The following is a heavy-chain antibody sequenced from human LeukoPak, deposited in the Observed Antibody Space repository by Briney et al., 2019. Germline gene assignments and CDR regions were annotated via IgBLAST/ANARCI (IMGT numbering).Heavy chain of an antibody. J-gene: IGHJ4*02. Sequence: GGSLRLSCAASGFTFSTYAMHWVRQAPGKALEWVAIIWHDGTTKYYADSVQGRFTISRDNSKNTLYLQMSSLRAEDTAVYYCANSPKSDYWGQGTLVTVSS. CDR1: GFTFSTYA. CDR2: IWHDGTTK. CDR3: ANSPKSDY. V-gene: IGHV3-33*06.